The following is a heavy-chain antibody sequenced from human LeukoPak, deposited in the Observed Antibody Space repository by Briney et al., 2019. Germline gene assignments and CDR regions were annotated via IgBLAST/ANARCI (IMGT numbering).Heavy chain of an antibody. CDR3: ARIFDI. CDR1: GASFRSGGQY. J-gene: IGHJ4*02. CDR2: IFYNGKT. V-gene: IGHV4-61*08. Sequence: SETLSLTCTLSGASFRSGGQYWGWIRQTPGKGLEWIGDIFYNGKTNYNLSLKSRVTISLDTSRSQFSLRLSSVTAADTGVYYCARIFDIWGRGTLVTVSS.